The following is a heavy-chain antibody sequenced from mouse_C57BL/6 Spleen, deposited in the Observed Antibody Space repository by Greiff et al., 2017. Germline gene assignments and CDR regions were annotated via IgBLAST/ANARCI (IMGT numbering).Heavy chain of an antibody. CDR1: GYSITSGYY. D-gene: IGHD2-2*01. V-gene: IGHV3-6*01. Sequence: VQLKESGPGLVKPSQSLSLTCSVTGYSITSGYYWNWIRQFPGNKLEWMGYISYDGSNNYNPSLKNRISITRDTSKNQFFLKLNSVTTEDTATYYCASEYGYDGGFAYWGQGTLVTVSA. J-gene: IGHJ3*01. CDR3: ASEYGYDGGFAY. CDR2: ISYDGSN.